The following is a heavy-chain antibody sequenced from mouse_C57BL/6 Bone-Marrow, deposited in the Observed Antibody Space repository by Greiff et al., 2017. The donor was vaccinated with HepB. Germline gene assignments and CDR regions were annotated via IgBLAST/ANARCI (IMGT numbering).Heavy chain of an antibody. CDR2: ISDGGSYT. V-gene: IGHV5-4*01. J-gene: IGHJ4*01. CDR1: GFTFSSYA. Sequence: EVQGVESGGGLVKPGGSLKLSCAASGFTFSSYAMSWVRQTPEKRLEWVATISDGGSYTYYPDNVKGRFTISRDNAKNNLYLQMSHLKSEDTAMYYCARDPNYYGTDYAMDYWGQGTSVTVSS. D-gene: IGHD1-1*01. CDR3: ARDPNYYGTDYAMDY.